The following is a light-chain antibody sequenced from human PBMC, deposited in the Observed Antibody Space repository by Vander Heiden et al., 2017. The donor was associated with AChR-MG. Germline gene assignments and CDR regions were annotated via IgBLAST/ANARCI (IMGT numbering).Light chain of an antibody. CDR3: QKYNSART. J-gene: IGKJ1*01. CDR2: AAS. CDR1: QGISSD. Sequence: DIQMTQSPSSLSTSVGDRVTITCRASQGISSDLAWYQQKPGKVPKLLIYAASPLQAGVAPRFSGSGSGTDFTLTISSLQPEDVATYYCQKYNSARTFGQGTKVEIK. V-gene: IGKV1-27*01.